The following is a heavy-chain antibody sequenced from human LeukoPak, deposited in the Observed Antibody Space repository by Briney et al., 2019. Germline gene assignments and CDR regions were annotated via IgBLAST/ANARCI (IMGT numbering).Heavy chain of an antibody. CDR1: GFTFSSYW. CDR3: ARELLWFGEPLSWFDP. V-gene: IGHV3-7*01. Sequence: GGSLRLSCAASGFTFSSYWMSWVRQAPGKGLEWVANIKQDGSEKYYVDSVKGRFTISRDNAKNSLYLQMNSLRAEDTAVYYCARELLWFGEPLSWFDPWGQGTLVTVPS. J-gene: IGHJ5*02. D-gene: IGHD3-10*01. CDR2: IKQDGSEK.